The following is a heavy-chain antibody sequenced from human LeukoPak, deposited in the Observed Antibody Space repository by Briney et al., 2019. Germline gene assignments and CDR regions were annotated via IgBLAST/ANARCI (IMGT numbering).Heavy chain of an antibody. D-gene: IGHD6-13*01. V-gene: IGHV4-34*01. CDR3: ARGFRRAAAGTRWGAFDI. Sequence: SETLSLTCAVYGGSFSGYYWSWIRQPPGKGLEWIGEINHSGSTNYNPSLKSRVTISVDTSKNQSSLKLSSVTAADTAVYYCARGFRRAAAGTRWGAFDIWGQGTMVTVSS. CDR1: GGSFSGYY. CDR2: INHSGST. J-gene: IGHJ3*02.